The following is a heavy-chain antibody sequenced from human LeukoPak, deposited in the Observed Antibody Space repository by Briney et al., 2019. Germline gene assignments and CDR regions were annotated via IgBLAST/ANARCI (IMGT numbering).Heavy chain of an antibody. D-gene: IGHD4-17*01. J-gene: IGHJ4*02. CDR1: GFTFRTYA. Sequence: PGGSLRLSCAASGFTFRTYAMGWVRQAPGKGLEWVSGISDSGDGTYYAESVKGRFTISRDNSKNTVFLQMNSLRADGTAKYYCARDYADYVGFFFFDHWGQGTLVTVSS. CDR2: ISDSGDGT. V-gene: IGHV3-23*01. CDR3: ARDYADYVGFFFFDH.